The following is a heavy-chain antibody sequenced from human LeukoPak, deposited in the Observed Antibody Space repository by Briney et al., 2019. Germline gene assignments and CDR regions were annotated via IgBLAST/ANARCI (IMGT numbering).Heavy chain of an antibody. V-gene: IGHV4-34*01. CDR3: ARGPVPAAIYNWFDP. D-gene: IGHD2-2*01. J-gene: IGHJ5*02. Sequence: KSSETLSLTCAVYGGSFSGYYWSWIRQPPGKVLEWIGEINHSGSTNYNPALKSRVTISVDTSKNQFSLKLSSVTAADTAVYYCARGPVPAAIYNWFDPWGQGTLVTVSS. CDR2: INHSGST. CDR1: GGSFSGYY.